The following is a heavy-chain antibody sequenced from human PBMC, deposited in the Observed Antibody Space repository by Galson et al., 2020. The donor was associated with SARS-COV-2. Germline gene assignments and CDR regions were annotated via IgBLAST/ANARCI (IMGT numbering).Heavy chain of an antibody. CDR2: INPRDDIT. D-gene: IGHD2-21*01. V-gene: IGHV1-46*01. J-gene: IGHJ4*02. Sequence: ASVTVSCKTSGYTFTSYYMHWVRQAPGQGLEWVGIINPRDDITAYAQKFQGRVTMTRDTSTSTVYMELSSLRPEDTAVYYCAREWGDTSLSVFDYWGRGTLVTVSS. CDR3: AREWGDTSLSVFDY. CDR1: GYTFTSYY.